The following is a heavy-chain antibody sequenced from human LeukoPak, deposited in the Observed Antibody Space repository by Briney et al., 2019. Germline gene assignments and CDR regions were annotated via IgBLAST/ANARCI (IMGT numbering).Heavy chain of an antibody. V-gene: IGHV3-30-3*01. CDR3: AKGSRFLEWLELDY. Sequence: GRSLRLSCAASGFTFSSYAMHWVRQAPGKGLEWVAVISYDGSNKYYADSVKGRFTISRDNSKNTLYLQMNSLRAEDTAVYYCAKGSRFLEWLELDYWGQGTLVTVSS. CDR2: ISYDGSNK. CDR1: GFTFSSYA. J-gene: IGHJ4*02. D-gene: IGHD3-3*01.